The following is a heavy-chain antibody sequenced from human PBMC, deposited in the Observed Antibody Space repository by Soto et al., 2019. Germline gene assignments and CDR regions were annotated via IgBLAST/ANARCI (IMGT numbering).Heavy chain of an antibody. CDR1: GYTFTGYY. CDR2: TNPNSGGT. D-gene: IGHD3-22*01. J-gene: IGHJ3*02. V-gene: IGHV1-2*04. Sequence: GASVKVSCKASGYTFTGYYMHWVRQAPGQGLEWMGWTNPNSGGTNYAQKFQGWVTMTRDTSISTAYMELSRLRSDDTAVYYCARVTKDSSGYFDAFDIWGQGTMVTVSS. CDR3: ARVTKDSSGYFDAFDI.